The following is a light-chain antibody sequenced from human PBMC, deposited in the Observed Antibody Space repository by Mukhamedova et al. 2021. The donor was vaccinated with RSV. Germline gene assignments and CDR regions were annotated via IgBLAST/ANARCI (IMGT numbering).Light chain of an antibody. CDR3: QQSYRTPFT. Sequence: SYLNWHQQKSGKAPNLLIYGATSLQSGVSSRFSATESGTDFTLTITNLQPEDFATYFCQQSYRTPFTFGPGTRVDIK. CDR1: SY. CDR2: GAT. J-gene: IGKJ3*01. V-gene: IGKV1-39*01.